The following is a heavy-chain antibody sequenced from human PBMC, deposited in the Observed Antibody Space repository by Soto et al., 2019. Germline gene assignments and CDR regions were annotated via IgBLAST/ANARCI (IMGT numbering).Heavy chain of an antibody. CDR1: GYTFTGYY. V-gene: IGHV1-2*04. CDR2: INPNSGGT. Sequence: GASVKVSCKASGYTFTGYYMHWVRQAPGQGLEWMGWINPNSGGTNYAQKFQGWVTMARDTSISTAYMELSRLRSDDTAVYYCARNYFSVRHYYYVMDFRGQRTTVTVS. CDR3: ARNYFSVRHYYYVMDF. J-gene: IGHJ6*02. D-gene: IGHD3-3*01.